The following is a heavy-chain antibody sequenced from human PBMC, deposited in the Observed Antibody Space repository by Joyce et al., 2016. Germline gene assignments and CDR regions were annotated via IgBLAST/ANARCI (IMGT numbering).Heavy chain of an antibody. CDR3: ARDRSGTGNDY. Sequence: QVQLVESGGGVVQPGRSLRLSCAASGFTFSNHGMHWVRQAPGKGLGWVAVIWYDGSKRYYADSVKGRFTISRDNSKNTLYLQVSSLRAEDTAVYYCARDRSGTGNDYWGQGTLVTVSP. V-gene: IGHV3-33*01. J-gene: IGHJ4*02. CDR2: IWYDGSKR. D-gene: IGHD1/OR15-1a*01. CDR1: GFTFSNHG.